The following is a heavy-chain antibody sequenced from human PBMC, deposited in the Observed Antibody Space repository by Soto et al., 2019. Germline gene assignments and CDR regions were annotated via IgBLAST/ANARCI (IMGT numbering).Heavy chain of an antibody. CDR3: AREKERYSGYDPYYYGMDV. CDR1: GDSVSSNSAA. Sequence: SQTLSLTCVISGDSVSSNSAAWNWIRQSPSRGLEWLGRTYYRSKWYNDYAVSVKSRITINPDTSKNQFSLQLNSVTPEDTAVYYCAREKERYSGYDPYYYGMDVWGQGTTVTVSS. D-gene: IGHD5-12*01. CDR2: TYYRSKWYN. J-gene: IGHJ6*02. V-gene: IGHV6-1*01.